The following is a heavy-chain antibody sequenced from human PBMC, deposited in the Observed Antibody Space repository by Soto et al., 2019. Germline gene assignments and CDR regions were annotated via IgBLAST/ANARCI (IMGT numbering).Heavy chain of an antibody. D-gene: IGHD5-12*01. Sequence: PSETLSLTCAVYGGSFSGYYWSWIRQPPGKGLEWIGEINHSGSTNYNPSLKSRVTISVDTSKNQFSLKLSSVTAADTAVYYCARGSPETSGYEFRLFQHSGQGTLGTVSS. CDR1: GGSFSGYY. V-gene: IGHV4-34*01. CDR3: ARGSPETSGYEFRLFQH. J-gene: IGHJ1*01. CDR2: INHSGST.